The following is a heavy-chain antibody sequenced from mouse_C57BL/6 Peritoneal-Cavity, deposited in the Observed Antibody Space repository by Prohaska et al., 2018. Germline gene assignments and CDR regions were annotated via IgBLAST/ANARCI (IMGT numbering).Heavy chain of an antibody. V-gene: IGHV5-17*01. Sequence: EVQLVESGGGLVKPGGSLKLSCAASGFTFSDYGMHWVRQAPEKGLEWVSYISSGSSTIYYADTVKGRFTISRDNAKNTLFLQMTSLRSEDTAMYYCARVHGSAWFAYWGQGTLVTVSA. J-gene: IGHJ3*01. D-gene: IGHD2-2*01. CDR2: ISSGSSTI. CDR3: ARVHGSAWFAY. CDR1: GFTFSDYG.